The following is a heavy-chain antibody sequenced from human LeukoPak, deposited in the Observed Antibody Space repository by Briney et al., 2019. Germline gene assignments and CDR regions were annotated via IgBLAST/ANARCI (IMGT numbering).Heavy chain of an antibody. D-gene: IGHD1-1*01. V-gene: IGHV3-33*01. CDR1: GFTFSSYG. J-gene: IGHJ4*02. CDR2: IWYDGSNK. Sequence: PGRSLRLYCAASGFTFSSYGMHWVREAPSKGLEWVAVIWYDGSNKYYADSVKGRFTISRDNSKNTLYLQMNSLRAEDTAVYYCASGHGYSHYWGQGTLVTVSS. CDR3: ASGHGYSHY.